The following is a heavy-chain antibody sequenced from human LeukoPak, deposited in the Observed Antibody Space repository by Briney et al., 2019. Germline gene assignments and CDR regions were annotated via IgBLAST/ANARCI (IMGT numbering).Heavy chain of an antibody. D-gene: IGHD3-3*01. V-gene: IGHV4-34*01. CDR3: ARERRPVLRFLEWLRTNYGMDV. CDR1: GGSFSGYY. Sequence: PSETLSLTCAVYGGSFSGYYWSWIRQPPGKGLEWMGEINHSGSTNYNPSLKSRVTISVDTSKNQFSLKLSSVTAADTAVYYCARERRPVLRFLEWLRTNYGMDVWGQGTTVTVSS. CDR2: INHSGST. J-gene: IGHJ6*02.